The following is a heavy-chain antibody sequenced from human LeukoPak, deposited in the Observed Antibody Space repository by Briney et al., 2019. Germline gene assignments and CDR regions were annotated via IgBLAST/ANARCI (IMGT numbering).Heavy chain of an antibody. CDR2: ISDSGTT. D-gene: IGHD6-13*01. V-gene: IGHV4-59*01. J-gene: IGHJ6*03. Sequence: PSETLSLTCTVSGGSISSYYWSWIRQPPGKGLEWFGYISDSGTTNYNPSLKSRVTMSVDTSKNQFSLKLSSVTAADTAVYYCAKAAAGSQHSYYYYYYLDVWGTGTTVTISS. CDR1: GGSISSYY. CDR3: AKAAAGSQHSYYYYYYLDV.